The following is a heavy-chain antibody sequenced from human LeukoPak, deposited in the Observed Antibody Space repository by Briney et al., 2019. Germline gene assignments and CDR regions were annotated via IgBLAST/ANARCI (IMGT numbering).Heavy chain of an antibody. D-gene: IGHD5-24*01. J-gene: IGHJ4*02. CDR2: INPNSGGT. V-gene: IGHV1-2*02. Sequence: GASVKVSCKASGYTFTGYYMHWVRQAPGQALECMGWINPNSGGTNYAQKFQGRVTMTRDTSISTAYMELSRLRSDDTAVYYCARDKMATNTLTLPYWGQGTLTTVSS. CDR1: GYTFTGYY. CDR3: ARDKMATNTLTLPY.